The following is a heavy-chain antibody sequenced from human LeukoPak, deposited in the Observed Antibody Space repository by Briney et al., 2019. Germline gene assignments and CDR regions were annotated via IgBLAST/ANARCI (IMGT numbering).Heavy chain of an antibody. CDR2: INPNSGAT. Sequence: ASVKVSCKASGYIFTDYYMHWVRQAPGQGLEWLGWINPNSGATNYAQKFQGRVTMTRDTSITTAYMELRSLRSDDTAVYYCARTSTGNYYFYYGMDVWGQGTTVTVSS. V-gene: IGHV1-2*02. D-gene: IGHD3-10*01. J-gene: IGHJ6*02. CDR3: ARTSTGNYYFYYGMDV. CDR1: GYIFTDYY.